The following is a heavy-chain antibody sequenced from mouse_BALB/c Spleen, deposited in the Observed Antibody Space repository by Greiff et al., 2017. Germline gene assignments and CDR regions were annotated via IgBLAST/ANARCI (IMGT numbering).Heavy chain of an antibody. CDR2: INSNGGST. J-gene: IGHJ4*01. CDR3: AREGYGNYYYAMDY. CDR1: GFTFSSYG. V-gene: IGHV5-6-3*01. Sequence: EVKLQESGGGLVQPGGSLKLSCAASGFTFSSYGMSWVRQTPDKRLELVATINSNGGSTYYPDSVKGRFTISRDNAKNTLYLQMSSLKSEDTAMYYCAREGYGNYYYAMDYWGQGTSVTVSS. D-gene: IGHD2-10*02.